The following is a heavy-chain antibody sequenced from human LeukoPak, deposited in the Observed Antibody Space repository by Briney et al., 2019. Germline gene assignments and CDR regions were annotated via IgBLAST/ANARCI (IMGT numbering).Heavy chain of an antibody. D-gene: IGHD3-3*01. J-gene: IGHJ5*02. V-gene: IGHV4-39*07. CDR1: GDSISNNFYY. CDR2: IDYTGTT. Sequence: PSETLSLTCSVFGDSISNNFYYWGWIRQTPGKGLAWIASIDYTGTTYYNPSFKSRVSISMDTSKNQLSLKLTSVTAADTAVYYCAQRIFGFDPWGQGTLVTVSS. CDR3: AQRIFGFDP.